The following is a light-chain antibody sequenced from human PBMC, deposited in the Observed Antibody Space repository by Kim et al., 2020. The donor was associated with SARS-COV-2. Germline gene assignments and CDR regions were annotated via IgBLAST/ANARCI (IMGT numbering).Light chain of an antibody. J-gene: IGLJ2*01. Sequence: GQRVTISCSGSSTNIGSNTVNWYQQLPGTAPKLLIYSNNQRPSGVPDQFAGSKSGTSASLAISGLQSEDEADYYCAAWDDSLNGVVFGGGTQLTVL. CDR3: AAWDDSLNGVV. V-gene: IGLV1-44*01. CDR2: SNN. CDR1: STNIGSNT.